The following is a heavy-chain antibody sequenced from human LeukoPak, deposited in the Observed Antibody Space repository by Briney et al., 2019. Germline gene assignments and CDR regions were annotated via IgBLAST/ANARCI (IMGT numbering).Heavy chain of an antibody. V-gene: IGHV3-23*01. J-gene: IGHJ6*03. D-gene: IGHD6-13*01. Sequence: PGRSLRLSCIASGFTFSSYAMSWVRQAPGKGLEWVSAISGSGGSTYYADSVKGRFTISRDNSKNTLYLQMNSLRAEDTAVYYCAKDSIAAPGGYYYYMDVWGKGTTVTVSS. CDR3: AKDSIAAPGGYYYYMDV. CDR1: GFTFSSYA. CDR2: ISGSGGST.